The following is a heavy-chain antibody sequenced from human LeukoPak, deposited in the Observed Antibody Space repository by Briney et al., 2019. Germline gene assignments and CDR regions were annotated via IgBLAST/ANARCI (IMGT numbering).Heavy chain of an antibody. J-gene: IGHJ4*02. CDR1: GFTFSSYA. Sequence: GGSLRLSCAASGFTFSSYAMSWVRQAPGKGLEWVSAISGSGGSTYYADSVKGRFTISRDNSKNTLYLQMNSLRAEDTAVYYCAKDYRRRGSGSYYPFDYWGQGTLVTVSS. CDR2: ISGSGGST. D-gene: IGHD3-10*01. V-gene: IGHV3-23*01. CDR3: AKDYRRRGSGSYYPFDY.